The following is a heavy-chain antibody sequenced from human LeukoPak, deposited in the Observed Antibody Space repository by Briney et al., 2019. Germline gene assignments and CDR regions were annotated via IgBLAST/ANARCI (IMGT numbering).Heavy chain of an antibody. V-gene: IGHV3-74*01. Sequence: GGSLRLSCAASGFIFSDYWMHWVRQGPGKGLVWVSRIKSDGSSTSYADSVKGRFTISRDNAKNTVYVHMNSLRDGDTAVYYCARGGRYAYFLDYWGQGTLVTVSS. CDR2: IKSDGSST. J-gene: IGHJ4*02. CDR1: GFIFSDYW. CDR3: ARGGRYAYFLDY. D-gene: IGHD3-16*01.